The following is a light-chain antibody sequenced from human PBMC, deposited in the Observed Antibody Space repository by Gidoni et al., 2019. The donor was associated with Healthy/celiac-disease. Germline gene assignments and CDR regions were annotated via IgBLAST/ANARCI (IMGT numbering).Light chain of an antibody. V-gene: IGKV3-11*01. J-gene: IGKJ4*01. CDR1: QSVSSY. Sequence: DIVLTQSPATLSLSPGERATLSCRASQSVSSYLAWYQQKPGQAPRFLIYDASNRATGIPARFSGSGPGTDFTLTISSLEPEDFAVYYCQQRSNWPLTFGGGTKVEIK. CDR2: DAS. CDR3: QQRSNWPLT.